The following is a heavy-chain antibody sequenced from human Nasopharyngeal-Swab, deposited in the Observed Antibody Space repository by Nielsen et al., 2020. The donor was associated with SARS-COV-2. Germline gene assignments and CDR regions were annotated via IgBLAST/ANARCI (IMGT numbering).Heavy chain of an antibody. J-gene: IGHJ6*03. CDR2: ISYSGST. D-gene: IGHD6-13*01. V-gene: IGHV4-59*01. Sequence: WLRQPPGKGLEWIGHISYSGSTNYCPSFKSRVTISVEPSKKQILLTLSSATASDPAVYNCAWSEGGAARPESGGYSSSWYEYGYYYYYYYMDVWGKGTTVTVSS. CDR3: AWSEGGAARPESGGYSSSWYEYGYYYYYYYMDV.